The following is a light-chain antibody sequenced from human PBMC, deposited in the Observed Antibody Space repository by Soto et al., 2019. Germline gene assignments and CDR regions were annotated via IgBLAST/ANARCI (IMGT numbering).Light chain of an antibody. CDR1: QSVSSN. CDR3: QQYNNSPRT. J-gene: IGKJ2*01. CDR2: VAS. V-gene: IGKV3-15*01. Sequence: EIVLTQSPGTLSLSPGERATLSCRASQSVSSNLDCYQQKPGQPPRLLIYVASTRATGIPARFSGSGSGTDFTLTISRLQSEDFAVYYCQQYNNSPRTFGQGTKVDIK.